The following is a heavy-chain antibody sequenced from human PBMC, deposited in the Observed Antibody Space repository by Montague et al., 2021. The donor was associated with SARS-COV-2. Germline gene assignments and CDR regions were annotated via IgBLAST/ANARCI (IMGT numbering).Heavy chain of an antibody. V-gene: IGHV4-38-2*02. J-gene: IGHJ3*02. CDR3: VREKAGGLRNVFDI. CDR1: GFSIGSGDY. CDR2: IYDSGTT. Sequence: SETLSLTCTVSGFSIGSGDYWGWIRQPPGKGLEWIRSIYDSGTTYYNPXXQSRLTMSIDTSTNQFSLRLTSVTAADTAVFFCVREKAGGLRNVFDIWGQGTTVTVSS.